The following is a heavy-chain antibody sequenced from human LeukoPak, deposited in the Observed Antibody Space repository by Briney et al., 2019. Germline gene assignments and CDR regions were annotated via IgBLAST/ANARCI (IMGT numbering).Heavy chain of an antibody. J-gene: IGHJ2*01. CDR2: ISGSGSSI. CDR3: ARDIYWYLDL. Sequence: GGSLRLSCVASGFTFSRFEMNWVRQAPGKGLEWVSYISGSGSSIYYADSVKGRFTVSRENAKNSLYLQMNSLRDEDTAVYYCARDIYWYLDLWGRGTLVTVSS. CDR1: GFTFSRFE. V-gene: IGHV3-48*03.